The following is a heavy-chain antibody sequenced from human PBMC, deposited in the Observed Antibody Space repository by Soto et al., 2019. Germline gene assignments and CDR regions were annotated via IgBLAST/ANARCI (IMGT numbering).Heavy chain of an antibody. Sequence: PSEALSLTCAVSGGSISSGGYSWSWIRQPPGKGLEWIGYIYHSGSTYYNPSLKSRVTISVDRSKNQFSLKLSSVTAADTAVYYCARVPDRWGQGTLVTVSS. CDR3: ARVPDR. CDR2: IYHSGST. CDR1: GGSISSGGYS. D-gene: IGHD2-2*01. V-gene: IGHV4-30-2*01. J-gene: IGHJ5*02.